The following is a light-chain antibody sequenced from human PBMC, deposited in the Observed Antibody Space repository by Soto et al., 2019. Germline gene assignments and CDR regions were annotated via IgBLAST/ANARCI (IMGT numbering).Light chain of an antibody. CDR3: QQYGSSPYT. CDR2: GAS. J-gene: IGKJ2*01. Sequence: EIVLTQSPGTLSLSPGEGATLSCGASQSVSSSYLAWYQQRPGQAPRLLIYGASSRATSIPDRFSGSGSGTDFTLTISRLEPEDFEVYYCQQYGSSPYTFGQGNKLEIK. V-gene: IGKV3-20*01. CDR1: QSVSSSY.